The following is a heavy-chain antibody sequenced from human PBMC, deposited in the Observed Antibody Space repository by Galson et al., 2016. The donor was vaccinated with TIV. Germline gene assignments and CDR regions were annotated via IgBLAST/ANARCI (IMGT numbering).Heavy chain of an antibody. V-gene: IGHV1-2*02. J-gene: IGHJ4*02. CDR1: GYNFIGYY. CDR2: IIPNSGGT. Sequence: SVKVSCKASGYNFIGYYMHWVRQAPGQGLEWMGWIIPNSGGTNYAQKFQGRVTITRDKSMRTAYMELRRLRSDDTAVYYCARGVAVAGYFDYWGQGTLVTVSS. CDR3: ARGVAVAGYFDY. D-gene: IGHD6-19*01.